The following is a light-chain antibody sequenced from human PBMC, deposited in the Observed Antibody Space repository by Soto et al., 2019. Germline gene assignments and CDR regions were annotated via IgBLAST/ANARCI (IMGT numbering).Light chain of an antibody. V-gene: IGKV1-27*01. CDR3: QKYYSAVFT. CDR1: QGIDNY. CDR2: HAS. Sequence: DIQMTQSPSSLSASVGDRVTITCRASQGIDNYLAWYQQRPGQVPKLLIYHASTLQSGVPSRFSGSGSGTDFTLTISSLQPEDVATYYCQKYYSAVFTFGPGTKVDI. J-gene: IGKJ3*01.